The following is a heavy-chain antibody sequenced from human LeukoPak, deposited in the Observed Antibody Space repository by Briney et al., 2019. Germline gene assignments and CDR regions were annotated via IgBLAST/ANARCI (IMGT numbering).Heavy chain of an antibody. V-gene: IGHV4-34*01. CDR3: ARIHFFDIDY. Sequence: SETLSLTCAVYGGSFSGYYSSWIRQPPGKGLEWIGEINHSGSTNYNPSLKSRVTISVDTSKNQFSLKLSSVTAADTAVYYCARIHFFDIDYWGQGTLVTVSS. CDR2: INHSGST. CDR1: GGSFSGYY. J-gene: IGHJ4*02. D-gene: IGHD3-3*02.